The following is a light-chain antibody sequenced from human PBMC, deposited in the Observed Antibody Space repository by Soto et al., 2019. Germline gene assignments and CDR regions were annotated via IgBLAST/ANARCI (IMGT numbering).Light chain of an antibody. CDR2: DAS. CDR3: QQRSNLPPT. Sequence: EIVLTQSPATLSLSPGERAKLSCRASQFIDSDLAWYRQIPGQAPRLLIYDASNRATGIPDRFSGGGSGTDFTLTISSLEPEDFAVYYCQQRSNLPPTFGQGTRLEIK. J-gene: IGKJ5*01. CDR1: QFIDSD. V-gene: IGKV3-11*01.